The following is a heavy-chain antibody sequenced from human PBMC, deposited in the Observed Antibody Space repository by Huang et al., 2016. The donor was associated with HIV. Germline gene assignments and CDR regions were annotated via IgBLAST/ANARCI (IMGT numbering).Heavy chain of an antibody. V-gene: IGHV1-69*01. D-gene: IGHD3-22*01. J-gene: IGHJ4*02. CDR3: ATVDYYDTSGPQRGYFDN. CDR1: GGSFRKFA. Sequence: QVQLVQSGAEVKKPGSSVKVSCKASGGSFRKFAIGGVRQAPGQGLEWMGGINPPLGTANSAQKFQGRVTIIADESTSTAYMELSSLRSEDTAVYYCATVDYYDTSGPQRGYFDNWGQGTLVTVSS. CDR2: INPPLGTA.